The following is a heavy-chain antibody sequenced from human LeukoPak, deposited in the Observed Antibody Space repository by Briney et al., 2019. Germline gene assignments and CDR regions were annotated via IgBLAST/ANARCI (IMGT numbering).Heavy chain of an antibody. CDR2: IYTSGST. Sequence: SETLSLTCTVSGGSISSYYWSWIRQPAGKGLEWIGRIYTSGSTNYNPSLKSRVTISVDTSKNQFSLKLSSVTAADTAVYYCARDHLTSSGQQSDAFDIWGQGTMVTVSS. CDR3: ARDHLTSSGQQSDAFDI. V-gene: IGHV4-4*07. J-gene: IGHJ3*02. D-gene: IGHD3-22*01. CDR1: GGSISSYY.